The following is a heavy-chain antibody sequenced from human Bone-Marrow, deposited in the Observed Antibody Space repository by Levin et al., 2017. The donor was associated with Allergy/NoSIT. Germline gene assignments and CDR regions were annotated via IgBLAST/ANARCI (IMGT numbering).Heavy chain of an antibody. Sequence: LGASVKVSCKTSGYTFTKYYMHWVRQAPGQGLEWMGCIDPDRGDTTYAEKFQGRVTMTRDASISTVYMELIRLTSDDTATFYCARVIGERYTSLIDLWGQGTLVTVSS. CDR2: IDPDRGDT. J-gene: IGHJ4*02. CDR1: GYTFTKYY. D-gene: IGHD3-3*01. V-gene: IGHV1-2*03. CDR3: ARVIGERYTSLIDL.